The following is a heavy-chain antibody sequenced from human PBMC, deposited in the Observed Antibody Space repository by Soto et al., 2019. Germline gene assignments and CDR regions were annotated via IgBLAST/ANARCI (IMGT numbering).Heavy chain of an antibody. J-gene: IGHJ6*02. CDR2: MYNTGST. Sequence: QVQLQESGPGLVKPSETLSLTCTVSGGSISGYYWSWIRQPPGKGLEWIGYMYNTGSTVYNPSFKSRGTISVDTSKNQFPPKLNSVTAADTAVYYCARDLWGYCGTDCYPLDVWGQGTTVTVSS. CDR1: GGSISGYY. CDR3: ARDLWGYCGTDCYPLDV. D-gene: IGHD2-21*02. V-gene: IGHV4-59*01.